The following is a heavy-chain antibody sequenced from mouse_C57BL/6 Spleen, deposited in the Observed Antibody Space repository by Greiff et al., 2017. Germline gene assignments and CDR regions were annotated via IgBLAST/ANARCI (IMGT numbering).Heavy chain of an antibody. CDR2: IDPSDSYT. V-gene: IGHV1-50*01. Sequence: VQLQQPGAELVKPGASVKLSCKASGYTFTSYWMQWVKQRPGQGLEWIGEIDPSDSYTNYNQKFKGKATLTVDTSSSTAYMQLSSLTSEDSAVYSCARDYSNFYAMDYWGQGTSVTVSS. CDR1: GYTFTSYW. CDR3: ARDYSNFYAMDY. J-gene: IGHJ4*01. D-gene: IGHD2-5*01.